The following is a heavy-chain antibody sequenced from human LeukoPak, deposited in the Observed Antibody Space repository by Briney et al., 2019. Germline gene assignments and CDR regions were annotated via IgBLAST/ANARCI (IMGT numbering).Heavy chain of an antibody. CDR1: GYTFNGYY. Sequence: ASVKVSCNASGYTFNGYYIHWVRQAPGQGLEWMGWINPNSGGTNYAQKFQGRVTMTRDTSISTAYMELSRLRSDDTAVYYCVRDRTKYCSSTSCPLDYWGQGTLVTVSS. CDR3: VRDRTKYCSSTSCPLDY. J-gene: IGHJ4*02. D-gene: IGHD2-2*01. CDR2: INPNSGGT. V-gene: IGHV1-2*02.